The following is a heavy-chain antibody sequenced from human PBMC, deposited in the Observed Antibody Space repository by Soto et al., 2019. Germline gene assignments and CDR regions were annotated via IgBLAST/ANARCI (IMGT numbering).Heavy chain of an antibody. CDR3: ARDLGYCSSTSCQNWFDP. Sequence: SVKVSCKASGGTFSSYTISWVRQAPGQGLEWMGRIIPILGIANYAQKFQGRVTITADKSTSTVYMELSSLRSEDTAVYYCARDLGYCSSTSCQNWFDPWGQGTLVTVSS. V-gene: IGHV1-69*04. CDR1: GGTFSSYT. D-gene: IGHD2-2*01. J-gene: IGHJ5*02. CDR2: IIPILGIA.